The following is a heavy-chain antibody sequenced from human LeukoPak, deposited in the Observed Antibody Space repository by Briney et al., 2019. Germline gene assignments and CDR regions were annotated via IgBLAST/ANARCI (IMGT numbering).Heavy chain of an antibody. Sequence: SETLSLTCTVSGGSISSYYWSWIRQPPGKGLEWIGYIYYSGSTNYNPSLKSRLTISVDTSKNQFSLKLSSVTAADTAVYYCARDSIAVAGIRFDYWGQGTLVTVPS. CDR2: IYYSGST. V-gene: IGHV4-59*01. D-gene: IGHD6-19*01. CDR1: GGSISSYY. J-gene: IGHJ4*02. CDR3: ARDSIAVAGIRFDY.